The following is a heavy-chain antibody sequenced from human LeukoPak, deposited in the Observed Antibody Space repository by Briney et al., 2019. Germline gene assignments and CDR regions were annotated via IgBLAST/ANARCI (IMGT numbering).Heavy chain of an antibody. V-gene: IGHV6-1*01. CDR1: GDRVSSNSVA. CDR3: ARGGGQFDY. D-gene: IGHD3-16*01. J-gene: IGHJ4*02. Sequence: SQTLSLTCAISGDRVSSNSVAWNWIRQSPSRGLEWLATTYYRSKWYDGYAVSVRSRITINPDTSKNQFSLQLNSVTPDDTAVYYCARGGGQFDYWGQGTLVTVSS. CDR2: TYYRSKWYD.